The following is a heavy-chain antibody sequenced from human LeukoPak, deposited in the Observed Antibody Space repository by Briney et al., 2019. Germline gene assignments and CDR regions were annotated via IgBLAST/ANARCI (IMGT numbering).Heavy chain of an antibody. J-gene: IGHJ4*02. V-gene: IGHV1-2*02. CDR1: GYTFTGYY. CDR2: INPNSGGT. D-gene: IGHD2-2*02. Sequence: ASVKVSCKASGYTFTGYYMHWLRQAPGQGLEWMGWINPNSGGTNSAQKFQGRVTMTRDTSITTAYMELRRLRSDDTAVYYCARGNYCSSTCCYTFDYWGQGTLVTVSS. CDR3: ARGNYCSSTCCYTFDY.